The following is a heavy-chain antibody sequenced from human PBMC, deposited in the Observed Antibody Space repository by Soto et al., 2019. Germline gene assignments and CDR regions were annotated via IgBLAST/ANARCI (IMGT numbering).Heavy chain of an antibody. J-gene: IGHJ4*02. D-gene: IGHD3-16*01. Sequence: EVQLLESGGGLVEPGGSRRLSCAASGFTFSSYNMSWVRQAPGKGLEWVSTISGSGSSTYSADSVKGRFTISRDNSKNTLYLQMNSLRVEDTGICYCAKAGGIDYGGQGTLVTVSS. V-gene: IGHV3-23*01. CDR2: ISGSGSST. CDR3: AKAGGIDY. CDR1: GFTFSSYN.